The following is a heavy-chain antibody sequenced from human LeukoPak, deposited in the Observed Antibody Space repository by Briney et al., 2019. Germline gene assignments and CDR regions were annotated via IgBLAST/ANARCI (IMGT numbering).Heavy chain of an antibody. V-gene: IGHV4-30-4*01. CDR2: IYYSGST. Sequence: SETLSLTCTVSGGSISSGDYYWSWIRQPPGKGLEWIGYIYYSGSTYYNPSLKSRVTISVDTSKNQFSLKLSSVTAADTAVYYCARTSYGSGSYTPYNWFDPWGQGTLVTVSS. D-gene: IGHD3-10*01. J-gene: IGHJ5*02. CDR3: ARTSYGSGSYTPYNWFDP. CDR1: GGSISSGDYY.